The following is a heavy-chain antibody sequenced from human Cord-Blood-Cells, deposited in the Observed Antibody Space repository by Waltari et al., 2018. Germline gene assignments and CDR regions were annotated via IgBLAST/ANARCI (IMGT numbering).Heavy chain of an antibody. CDR2: IYYSGST. Sequence: QLQLQESGPGLVKPSETLSLTCTVSGGSISSSSYYWGWIRQPPGKGLEWIVSIYYSGSTYYKPSLESRVPISVGPSKDQFFLKLSSVTAAGTAVYYCARQRRLTGDAVDIWGQGTMVTVSS. CDR3: ARQRRLTGDAVDI. D-gene: IGHD7-27*01. J-gene: IGHJ3*02. CDR1: GGSISSSSYY. V-gene: IGHV4-39*07.